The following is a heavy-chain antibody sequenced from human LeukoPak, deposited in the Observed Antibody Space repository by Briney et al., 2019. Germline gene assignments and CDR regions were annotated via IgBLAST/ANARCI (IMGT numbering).Heavy chain of an antibody. D-gene: IGHD2-2*01. CDR1: GFTFSSYR. CDR3: ASLLVVPAGLNYCYGMDV. Sequence: GGSLRLSCAASGFTFSSYRMNWVRQAPGKGLGGVSSISSSSSYIYYADSVKGRFTISRDNAKNSLYLQMNSLRAEDTAVYYCASLLVVPAGLNYCYGMDVWGKGTTVTVSS. CDR2: ISSSSSYI. J-gene: IGHJ6*04. V-gene: IGHV3-21*01.